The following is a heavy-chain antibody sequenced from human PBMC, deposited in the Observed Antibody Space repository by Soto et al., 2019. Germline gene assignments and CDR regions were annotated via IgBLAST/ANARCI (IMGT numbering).Heavy chain of an antibody. Sequence: SETLSLTCAVYGGSFSGYYWSWIRQPPGKGLEWIGEINHSGSTNYNPSLKSRVTISVDTSKDQFSLKLSSVTAADTAVYYCASSAQAWLPLDYWGQGTLVTVSS. V-gene: IGHV4-34*01. J-gene: IGHJ4*02. CDR1: GGSFSGYY. CDR3: ASSAQAWLPLDY. D-gene: IGHD5-12*01. CDR2: INHSGST.